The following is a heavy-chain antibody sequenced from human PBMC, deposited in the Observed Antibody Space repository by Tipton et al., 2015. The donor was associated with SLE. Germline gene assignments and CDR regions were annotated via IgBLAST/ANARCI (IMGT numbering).Heavy chain of an antibody. Sequence: SLRLSCAVSGMTFNAFEFTWVRQAPGKGLEWISYSYKSRSGEIIHYADSVRGRFTVSRDNTRNSFDLQMSALRVEDTAVYYCAREGSHDAFDVWGQGTVVTVSS. CDR2: SYKSRSGEII. J-gene: IGHJ3*01. CDR3: AREGSHDAFDV. V-gene: IGHV3-48*03. CDR1: GMTFNAF.